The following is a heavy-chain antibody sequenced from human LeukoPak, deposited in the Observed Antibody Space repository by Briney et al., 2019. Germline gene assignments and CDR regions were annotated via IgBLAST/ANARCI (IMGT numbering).Heavy chain of an antibody. CDR1: GYTFISYG. D-gene: IGHD6-19*01. CDR2: ISAHNGNT. CDR3: ARDKFGSGWYLDY. V-gene: IGHV1-18*01. J-gene: IGHJ4*02. Sequence: VASVKVSCKASGYTFISYGISWVRQAPGQGLEWMGWISAHNGNTNYAQKFQGRATMTTDTSTSTAYMELRSLRSDDTAVYYCARDKFGSGWYLDYWGQGTLVTVSS.